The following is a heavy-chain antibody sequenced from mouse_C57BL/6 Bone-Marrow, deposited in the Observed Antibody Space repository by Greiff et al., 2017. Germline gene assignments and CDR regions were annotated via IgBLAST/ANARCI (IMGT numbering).Heavy chain of an antibody. J-gene: IGHJ3*01. CDR3: ARQRVFAY. CDR2: ISGGGGNT. Sequence: EVQGVESGGGLVKPGGSLKLSCAASGFTFSSYTMSWVRQTPEQRLEWVATISGGGGNTYYPDSVKGRFTISRDNAKNTLYLQMSSLRSEDTALYYCARQRVFAYWGQGTLVTVSA. V-gene: IGHV5-9*01. CDR1: GFTFSSYT.